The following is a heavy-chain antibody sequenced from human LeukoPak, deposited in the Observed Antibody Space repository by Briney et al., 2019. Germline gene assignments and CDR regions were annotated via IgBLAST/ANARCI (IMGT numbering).Heavy chain of an antibody. Sequence: SETLSLTCAVYGGSFSGYYWSWIRQPPGKGLEWIGEINHSGSTNYNPSLKSRVTISVDTSKNQFSLKLSSVTAAGTAVYYCARQPQGVLRYFDWAALNWFDPWGQGTLVTVSS. CDR2: INHSGST. V-gene: IGHV4-34*01. CDR3: ARQPQGVLRYFDWAALNWFDP. J-gene: IGHJ5*02. D-gene: IGHD3-9*01. CDR1: GGSFSGYY.